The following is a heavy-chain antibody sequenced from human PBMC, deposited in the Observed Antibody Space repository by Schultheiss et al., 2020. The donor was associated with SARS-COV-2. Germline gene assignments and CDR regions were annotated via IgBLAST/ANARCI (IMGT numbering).Heavy chain of an antibody. CDR3: ARSAGWFDP. J-gene: IGHJ5*02. Sequence: ASVKVSCKASGGTFSSYAINWVRQAPGQGLEWMGIINPSGGSTSYAQKFQGRVTMTRDTSTSTVYMELSSLRSEDTAVYYCARSAGWFDPWGQGTLVTVSS. CDR2: INPSGGST. V-gene: IGHV1-46*01. CDR1: GGTFSSYA.